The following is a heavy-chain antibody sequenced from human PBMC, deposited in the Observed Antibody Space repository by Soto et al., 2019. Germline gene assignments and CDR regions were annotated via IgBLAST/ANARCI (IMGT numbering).Heavy chain of an antibody. CDR3: AGDPPTGTTLDWVDS. Sequence: EVQLVESGGGLVKPGGSLRLSCAASGFSFSSDSMGWVRQAPGKGLEWVSSISSSGSFMNYADSVKGRFTISRDNAKNSLYLQMSSLKDEDTAVYYCAGDPPTGTTLDWVDSWGQGTLVTVSS. D-gene: IGHD1-7*01. V-gene: IGHV3-21*01. J-gene: IGHJ5*01. CDR1: GFSFSSDS. CDR2: ISSSGSFM.